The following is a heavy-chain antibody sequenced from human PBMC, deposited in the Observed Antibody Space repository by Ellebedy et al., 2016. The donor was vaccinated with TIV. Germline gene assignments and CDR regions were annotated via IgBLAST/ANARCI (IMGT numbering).Heavy chain of an antibody. CDR2: INPNSGGT. J-gene: IGHJ4*02. CDR3: ARGEAVALYYFDY. V-gene: IGHV1-2*04. CDR1: GYTFTGYY. D-gene: IGHD6-19*01. Sequence: AASVKVSCKASGYTFTGYYMHWVRQPPGQGLEWMGWINPNSGGTNYAQKFQGWVTMTRDTSISTAYMELSRLRSDDTAVYYCARGEAVALYYFDYWGQGTLVTVSS.